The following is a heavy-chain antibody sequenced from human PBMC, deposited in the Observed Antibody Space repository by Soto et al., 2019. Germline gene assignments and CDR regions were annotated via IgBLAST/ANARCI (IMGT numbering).Heavy chain of an antibody. CDR2: IWYDGSNK. D-gene: IGHD3-10*01. CDR1: GFTFSSYG. V-gene: IGHV3-33*01. CDR3: ARPLRFGELLEIRANAFDI. Sequence: QVQLVESGGGVVQPGRSLRLSCAASGFTFSSYGMHWVRQAPGKGLEWVAVIWYDGSNKYYADSVKGRFTISRDNSKNTLYLQMNSLRAEDTAVYYCARPLRFGELLEIRANAFDIWGQGTMVTVSS. J-gene: IGHJ3*02.